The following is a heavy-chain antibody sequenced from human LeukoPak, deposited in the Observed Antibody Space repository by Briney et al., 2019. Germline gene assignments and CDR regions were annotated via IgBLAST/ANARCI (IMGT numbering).Heavy chain of an antibody. Sequence: GGSLRLCCAASGFTFSSYWMHWVRQAPGKGLVWVSRINSDGSSTSYADSVKGRFTISRDNAKNTLYLQMNSLRAEDTAVYYCARVGHRGYSGHDQSYWGQGTLVTVSS. CDR2: INSDGSST. V-gene: IGHV3-74*01. CDR1: GFTFSSYW. CDR3: ARVGHRGYSGHDQSY. J-gene: IGHJ4*02. D-gene: IGHD5-12*01.